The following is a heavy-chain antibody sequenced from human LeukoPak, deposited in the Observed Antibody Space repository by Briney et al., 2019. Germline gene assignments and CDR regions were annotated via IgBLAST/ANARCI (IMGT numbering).Heavy chain of an antibody. J-gene: IGHJ6*02. CDR2: ISWNSGSI. D-gene: IGHD2-2*01. V-gene: IGHV3-9*01. Sequence: GRSLRLSCAASGFTFDDYALHWVRQALGKGLEWVSGISWNSGSIGYADSVKGRFTISRDNAKNSLYLQMNSLRAEDTALYYCAGEPAATAGGMDVWGQGTTVTVSS. CDR1: GFTFDDYA. CDR3: AGEPAATAGGMDV.